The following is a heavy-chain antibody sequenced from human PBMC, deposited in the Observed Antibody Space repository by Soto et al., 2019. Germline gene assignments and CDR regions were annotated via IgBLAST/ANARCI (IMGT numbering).Heavy chain of an antibody. D-gene: IGHD3-22*01. CDR1: GFTVSNNY. CDR2: IYSSGST. Sequence: GGSLRLSCAASGFTVSNNYMSWVRQAPGKGLEWVSIIYSSGSTYYADSVKGRFTISRDNSKNTLYLQMNSLRAEDTAVYYCARGRHYYDSSVFYPDYWGQGTLVTVSS. CDR3: ARGRHYYDSSVFYPDY. J-gene: IGHJ4*02. V-gene: IGHV3-53*01.